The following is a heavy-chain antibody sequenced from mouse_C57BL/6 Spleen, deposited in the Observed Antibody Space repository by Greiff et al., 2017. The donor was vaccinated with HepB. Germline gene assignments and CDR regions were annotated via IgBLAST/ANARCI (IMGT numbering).Heavy chain of an antibody. CDR2: ISDGGSYT. CDR3: ARDDYYSNYGTDYFDY. CDR1: GFTFSSYA. D-gene: IGHD2-5*01. J-gene: IGHJ2*01. Sequence: EVHLVESGGGLVKPGGSLKLSCAASGFTFSSYAMSWVRQTPEKRLEWVATISDGGSYTYYPDNVKGRFTISRDNAKNNLYLQMSHLKSEDTAMYYCARDDYYSNYGTDYFDYWGQGTTLTVSS. V-gene: IGHV5-4*01.